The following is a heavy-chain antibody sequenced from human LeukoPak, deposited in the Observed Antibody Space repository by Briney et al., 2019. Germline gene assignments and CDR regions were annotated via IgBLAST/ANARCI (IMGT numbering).Heavy chain of an antibody. Sequence: GESLKISCKGSGYSFTSYWIGWVRQMPGKGLEWMGIIYPGDSDTRYSPSFQGQVTISADKSISTAYLQWSSLKASDTAMYYCARQSRFYSRSSVGWFDPWGQGTLVTVFS. J-gene: IGHJ5*02. CDR1: GYSFTSYW. D-gene: IGHD6-6*01. CDR2: IYPGDSDT. CDR3: ARQSRFYSRSSVGWFDP. V-gene: IGHV5-51*01.